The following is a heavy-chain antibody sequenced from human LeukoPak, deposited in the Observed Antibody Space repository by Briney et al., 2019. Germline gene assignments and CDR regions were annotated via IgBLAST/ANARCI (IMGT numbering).Heavy chain of an antibody. J-gene: IGHJ4*02. CDR1: GGSFSGYY. Sequence: SETLSLTCAVYGGSFSGYYWSWIRQPPGKGLEWIGEINHSGSTNYNPSLKSRGTISVDTSKNQFSLKLSSVTAAATAVYYCARRGRLGYYGSGSYPYYFDYWGQGTLVTVSS. CDR2: INHSGST. V-gene: IGHV4-34*01. D-gene: IGHD3-10*01. CDR3: ARRGRLGYYGSGSYPYYFDY.